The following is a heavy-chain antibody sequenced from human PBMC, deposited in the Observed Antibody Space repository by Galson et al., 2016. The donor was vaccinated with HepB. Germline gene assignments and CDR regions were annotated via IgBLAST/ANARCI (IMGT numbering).Heavy chain of an antibody. CDR1: GFSFSSYS. CDR3: ARGGKYCSSTSCYEEDYYYGMDV. J-gene: IGHJ6*02. CDR2: ISSRSSYI. Sequence: SLRLSCAASGFSFSSYSMNWVRQAPGKGLEWVSSISSRSSYIYNADSVKGRFTISRDNAKNSLYRQMNSLRAEDTAVYYCARGGKYCSSTSCYEEDYYYGMDVWGQGTTVTVSS. V-gene: IGHV3-21*01. D-gene: IGHD2-2*01.